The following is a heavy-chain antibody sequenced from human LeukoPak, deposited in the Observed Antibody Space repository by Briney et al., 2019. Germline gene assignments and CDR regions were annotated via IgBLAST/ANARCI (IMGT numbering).Heavy chain of an antibody. D-gene: IGHD3-22*01. J-gene: IGHJ4*02. V-gene: IGHV4-4*02. CDR3: ARGVFRNSSGYHRGFDY. CDR1: GGSFSSSNW. CDR2: IYHSGST. Sequence: PSETLSLTCAVSGGSFSSSNWWSWVRQPPGKGLEWIGEIYHSGSTNYNPSLKSRVTISVDKSKNQFSLKLSSVTAADTAVYYCARGVFRNSSGYHRGFDYWGQGTLVTVSS.